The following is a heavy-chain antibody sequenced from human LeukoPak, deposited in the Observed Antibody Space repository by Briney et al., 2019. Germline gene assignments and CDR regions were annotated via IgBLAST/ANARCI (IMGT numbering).Heavy chain of an antibody. V-gene: IGHV1-2*02. J-gene: IGHJ4*02. CDR1: GYTFTGYY. CDR2: INPNSGGT. D-gene: IGHD2-2*02. CDR3: ARDGGRGYCSSTSCYMYSY. Sequence: ASVKVSCKASGYTFTGYYMHWVRQAPGQGLEWMGWINPNSGGTNYAQKFQGRVTMTRDTSISTAYMELSGLRSDDTAVYYCARDGGRGYCSSTSCYMYSYWGQGTLVTVSS.